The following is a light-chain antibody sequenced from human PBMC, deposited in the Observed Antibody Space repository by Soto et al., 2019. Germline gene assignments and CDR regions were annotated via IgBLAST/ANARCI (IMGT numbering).Light chain of an antibody. J-gene: IGKJ3*01. Sequence: EIVMTQSPATLSVSPGERATLSCRASQSVSSNLAWYQQKPGQAPRLLIYVASTRATGIPARFSGSGSGTEFTLTISSLQSEDFAVYYCQQYNNWPGTFGPGTKVDIK. CDR3: QQYNNWPGT. CDR2: VAS. V-gene: IGKV3-15*01. CDR1: QSVSSN.